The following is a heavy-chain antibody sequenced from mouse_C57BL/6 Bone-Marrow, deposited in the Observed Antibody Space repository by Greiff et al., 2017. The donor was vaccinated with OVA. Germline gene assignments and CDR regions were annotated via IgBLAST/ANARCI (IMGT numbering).Heavy chain of an antibody. V-gene: IGHV1-69*01. Sequence: QVQLQQPGAELVMPGASVKLSCKASGYTFTSYWMHWVKQRPGQGLEWIGEIDPSASYTNYNQKFKGKSTLTVDKSSSTAYMQLSSLTSEDSAVYYCARRRNWERDYFDYWGQGTTLTVSS. CDR1: GYTFTSYW. CDR2: IDPSASYT. D-gene: IGHD4-1*01. CDR3: ARRRNWERDYFDY. J-gene: IGHJ2*01.